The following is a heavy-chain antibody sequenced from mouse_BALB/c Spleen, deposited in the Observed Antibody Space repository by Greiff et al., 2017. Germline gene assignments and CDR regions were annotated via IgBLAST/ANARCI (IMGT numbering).Heavy chain of an antibody. CDR2: ISDGGSYT. CDR3: ASGLLPFAY. V-gene: IGHV5-4*02. Sequence: EVKLVESGGGLVKPGGSLKLSCAASGFTFSDYYMYWVRQTPEKRLEWVATISDGGSYTYYPDSVKGRFTISRDNAKNNLYLQMSSLKSEDTAMYYCASGLLPFAYWGQGTLVTVSA. CDR1: GFTFSDYY. D-gene: IGHD6-1*01. J-gene: IGHJ3*01.